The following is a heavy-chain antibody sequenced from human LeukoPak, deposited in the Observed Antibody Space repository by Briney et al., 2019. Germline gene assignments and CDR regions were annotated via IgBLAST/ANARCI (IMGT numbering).Heavy chain of an antibody. CDR1: GGSISSGGYS. V-gene: IGHV4-30-2*01. CDR2: IYHSGST. CDR3: ARAITICGGDCHNHFDY. D-gene: IGHD2-21*02. Sequence: SETLSLTCAVSGGSISSGGYSWSWIRQPPGKGLEWIGYIYHSGSTYYNPSLKSRVTISVDRSKNQFSLKLSSVTAADTAVYYCARAITICGGDCHNHFDYWGQGTLVTVSS. J-gene: IGHJ4*02.